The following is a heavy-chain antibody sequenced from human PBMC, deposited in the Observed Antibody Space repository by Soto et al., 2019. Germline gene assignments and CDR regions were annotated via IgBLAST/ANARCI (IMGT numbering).Heavy chain of an antibody. D-gene: IGHD5-12*01. Sequence: QVQLQESGPGLVKPSETLSLTCTVSGGSVSSGSYYWSWIRQPPGKGLEWIGYIYYSGSTNYNPSLTRRVTTSVDTSKNQFSLKLSSVTAADTAVYYCARTDIVATILIDYWGQGTLVTVSS. V-gene: IGHV4-61*01. CDR2: IYYSGST. CDR1: GGSVSSGSYY. J-gene: IGHJ4*02. CDR3: ARTDIVATILIDY.